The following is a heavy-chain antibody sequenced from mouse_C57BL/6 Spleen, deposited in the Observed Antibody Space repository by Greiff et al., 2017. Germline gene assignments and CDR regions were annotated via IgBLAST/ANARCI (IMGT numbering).Heavy chain of an antibody. CDR3: ARGSPWFAY. CDR1: GYTFTSYW. J-gene: IGHJ3*01. V-gene: IGHV1-50*01. CDR2: IDPSDSYT. Sequence: QVQLQQPGAELVKPGASVKLSCKASGYTFTSYWMKWVKQRPGQGLEWIGEIDPSDSYTNYNQKFKGKATLTVDTSSSTAYMQLSSLTSEDSAVYYCARGSPWFAYWGQGTLVTVSA.